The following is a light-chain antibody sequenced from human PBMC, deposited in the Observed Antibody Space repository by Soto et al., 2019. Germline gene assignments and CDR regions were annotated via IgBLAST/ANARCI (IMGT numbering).Light chain of an antibody. CDR2: GAS. J-gene: IGKJ1*01. V-gene: IGKV3-20*01. CDR3: QQYGSSGT. CDR1: QSVSSSY. Sequence: EIVMTQSPATLSVSPGERATLSCRASQSVSSSYLAWYQQKPGKAPRLLIYGASSRPTGIPDRFSASGSGTDFTLPIRRREPEDFAVYYCQQYGSSGTFGQGTKVDI.